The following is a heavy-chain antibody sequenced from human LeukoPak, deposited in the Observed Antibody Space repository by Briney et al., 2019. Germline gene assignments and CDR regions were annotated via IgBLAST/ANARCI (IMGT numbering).Heavy chain of an antibody. Sequence: GASVKVSCKASGYTFTSYAMNWVRQAPGQGLEWMGWINTNTGNPTYAQGFTGRFVFSLVTSVSTAYLQISSLKAEDTAVYYCARGGPRSGSYSLSYFDYWGQGTLVTVSS. CDR1: GYTFTSYA. V-gene: IGHV7-4-1*02. D-gene: IGHD3-10*01. CDR2: INTNTGNP. CDR3: ARGGPRSGSYSLSYFDY. J-gene: IGHJ4*02.